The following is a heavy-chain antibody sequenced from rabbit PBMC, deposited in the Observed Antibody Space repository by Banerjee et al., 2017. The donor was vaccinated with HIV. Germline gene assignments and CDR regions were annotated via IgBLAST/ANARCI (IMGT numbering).Heavy chain of an antibody. CDR1: GFSFSSSYY. J-gene: IGHJ4*01. CDR2: IWTGSGNT. CDR3: ARDNMKWGAGLDL. Sequence: QSLEESGGDLVKPEGSLTLTCTASGFSFSSSYYMCWVRQAPGKGLEWIACIWTGSGNTYYASWAKGRFTITKTSSTTVTLQMTSLTAADTATYFCARDNMKWGAGLDLWGPGTLVTVS. V-gene: IGHV1S40*01. D-gene: IGHD3-1*01.